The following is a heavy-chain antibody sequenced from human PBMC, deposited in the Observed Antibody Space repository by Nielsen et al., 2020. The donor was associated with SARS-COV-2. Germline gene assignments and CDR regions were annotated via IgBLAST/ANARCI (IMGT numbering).Heavy chain of an antibody. CDR3: ARDTDYYGSGSYENWFDP. Sequence: WIRQPPGKGLEWIGYIYYSGSTYYNPSLKSRVTISVDTSKNQFSLKLSSVTAADTAVYYCARDTDYYGSGSYENWFDPWGQGTLVTVSS. J-gene: IGHJ5*02. V-gene: IGHV4-30-4*01. D-gene: IGHD3-10*01. CDR2: IYYSGST.